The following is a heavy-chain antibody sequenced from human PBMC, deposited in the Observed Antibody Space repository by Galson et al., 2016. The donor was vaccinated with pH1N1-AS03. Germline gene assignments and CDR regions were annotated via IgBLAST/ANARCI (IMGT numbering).Heavy chain of an antibody. CDR2: VSYSGTT. CDR3: AGYEMTYSNGWYYLDV. J-gene: IGHJ6*03. V-gene: IGHV4-39*01. Sequence: LSLPCTVSGASITSSPYYWGWIRQPPGKGLEWIASVSYSGTTFYKSSLKRRATISVDTSENEFALRLTTVTAADTAVYYCAGYEMTYSNGWYYLDVWGKGTMVTVSS. CDR1: GASITSSPYY. D-gene: IGHD6-19*01.